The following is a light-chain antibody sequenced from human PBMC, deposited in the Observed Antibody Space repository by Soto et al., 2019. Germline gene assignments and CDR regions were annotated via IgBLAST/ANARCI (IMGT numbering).Light chain of an antibody. J-gene: IGKJ4*01. V-gene: IGKV3-20*01. CDR1: QSVSSSY. CDR2: GAS. Sequence: EIVLTQSPGTLSLSPGERATLSCRASQSVSSSYLAGYQQKPGQAPRLLIYGASSRATGIPDRFSGSGSGTAFTLTISRLEPEAFAVYSWHQYDRSPLTFGGGTKVEIK. CDR3: HQYDRSPLT.